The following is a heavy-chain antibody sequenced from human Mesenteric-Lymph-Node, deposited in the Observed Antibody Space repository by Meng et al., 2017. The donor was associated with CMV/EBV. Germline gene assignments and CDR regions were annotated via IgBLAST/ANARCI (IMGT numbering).Heavy chain of an antibody. V-gene: IGHV1-69*02. CDR1: GGTFSSYT. Sequence: SVKFSCKASGGTFSSYTISWVRQAPGQGLEWMGRIIPILGIANYAQKFQGRVTITADKSTSTAYMELSSLRSEDTAVYYCAGGRGDIVVVPAALPDYWGQGTLVTVSS. CDR3: AGGRGDIVVVPAALPDY. J-gene: IGHJ4*02. CDR2: IIPILGIA. D-gene: IGHD2-2*01.